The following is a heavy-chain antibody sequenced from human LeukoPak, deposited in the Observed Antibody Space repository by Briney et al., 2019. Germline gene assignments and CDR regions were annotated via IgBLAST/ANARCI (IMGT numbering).Heavy chain of an antibody. CDR3: AREGYYGSGSPPSLYFDY. CDR2: TSSDLNVK. D-gene: IGHD3-10*01. Sequence: GGSLRLSCAASGFTFRNYVIHWVRQAPGKGLEWVAVTSSDLNVKLYADSVKGRFTISRDNSRSTLYLQINSLRPEDTAIYYCAREGYYGSGSPPSLYFDYWGQGTLVTVSS. CDR1: GFTFRNYV. J-gene: IGHJ4*02. V-gene: IGHV3-30-3*01.